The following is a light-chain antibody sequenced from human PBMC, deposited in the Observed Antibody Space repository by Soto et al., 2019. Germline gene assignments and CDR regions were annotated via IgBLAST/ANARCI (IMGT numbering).Light chain of an antibody. V-gene: IGKV1-39*01. CDR1: QSISNY. CDR3: QQSYSPPRA. Sequence: DIQMTQSPSSLSASVGDRVTITCRASQSISNYLNWYQQKPGIAPKLLIYAASSLHSGVPSRFSGSGSGTDITLTIDSLQPEEFATYYCQQSYSPPRAFGQGTKVEIK. J-gene: IGKJ1*01. CDR2: AAS.